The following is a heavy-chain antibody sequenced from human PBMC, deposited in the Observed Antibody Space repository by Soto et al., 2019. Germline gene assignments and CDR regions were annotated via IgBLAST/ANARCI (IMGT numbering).Heavy chain of an antibody. CDR3: ARDWGSGYLFDY. D-gene: IGHD3-22*01. J-gene: IGHJ4*02. CDR1: GGSISAYY. CDR2: MYTSGST. V-gene: IGHV4-4*07. Sequence: SETLSLTCTVSGGSISAYYWNWIRQPAGKGLEWIGRMYTSGSTNYNPSLKSRVTMSEDTSKNQLSLKLTSVTAADTAVYYCARDWGSGYLFDYWGQGTLVTVSS.